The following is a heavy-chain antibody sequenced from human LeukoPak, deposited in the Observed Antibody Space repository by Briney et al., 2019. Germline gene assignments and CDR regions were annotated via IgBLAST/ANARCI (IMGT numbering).Heavy chain of an antibody. CDR3: AKGYSGPHY. D-gene: IGHD5-12*01. CDR2: INSDGSTT. Sequence: GGSLRLSCAASGLIISSNWMHWVRQVPGKGLVWVSRINSDGSTTTYADSVKGRFTISRDNAKNTVYLQMNSLRAEDTAVYYCAKGYSGPHYWGQGALVTVSS. J-gene: IGHJ4*02. V-gene: IGHV3-74*01. CDR1: GLIISSNW.